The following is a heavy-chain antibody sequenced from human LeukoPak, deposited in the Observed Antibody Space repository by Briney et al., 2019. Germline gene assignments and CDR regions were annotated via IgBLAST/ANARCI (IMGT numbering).Heavy chain of an antibody. V-gene: IGHV1-2*02. CDR2: INPNSGGT. CDR1: GYTFTGYY. J-gene: IGHJ6*03. D-gene: IGHD6-13*01. Sequence: ASVKVSCKAPGYTFTGYYMHWVRQAPGQGLEWMGWINPNSGGTNYAQKFQGRVTMTRDTSISTAYTELSRLRSDDTAVYYCARVWAAPHYYYYYYMDVWGKGTTVTVSS. CDR3: ARVWAAPHYYYYYYMDV.